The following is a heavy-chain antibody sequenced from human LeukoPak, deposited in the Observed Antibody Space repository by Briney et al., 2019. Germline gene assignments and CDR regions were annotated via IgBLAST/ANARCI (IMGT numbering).Heavy chain of an antibody. CDR1: GFTFSGSA. CDR3: TRHYDILTGYYGGAFDI. CDR2: IRSKANSYAT. V-gene: IGHV3-73*01. J-gene: IGHJ3*02. Sequence: GGSLRLSCAASGFTFSGSAMHWVRQASGKGLEWVGRIRSKANSYATAYAASVKGRFTISRDDSKNTAYLQMNSLKTEDTAVYYCTRHYDILTGYYGGAFDIWAKGQWSPSLQ. D-gene: IGHD3-9*01.